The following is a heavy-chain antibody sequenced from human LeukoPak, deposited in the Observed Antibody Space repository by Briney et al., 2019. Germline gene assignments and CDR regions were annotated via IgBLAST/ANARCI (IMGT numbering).Heavy chain of an antibody. CDR3: ARGAGWFDP. J-gene: IGHJ5*02. V-gene: IGHV4-34*01. CDR2: INHSGST. CDR1: GGSFSGYY. Sequence: PSETLSFTCAVYGGSFSGYYWSWIRQPPGKGLEWIGEINHSGSTNYNPSLKSRVTISVDTSKNQFSLKLSSVTAADTAVYYCARGAGWFDPWGQGTLGTVSS. D-gene: IGHD6-13*01.